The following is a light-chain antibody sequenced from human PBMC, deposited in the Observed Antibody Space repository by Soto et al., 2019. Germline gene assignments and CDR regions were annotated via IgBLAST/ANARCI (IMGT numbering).Light chain of an antibody. J-gene: IGKJ1*01. CDR1: QSVSSY. V-gene: IGKV3-11*01. Sequence: EIVLTQSPATLSLSPGERATLSCRASQSVSSYLAWYQQKPGQAPRLLIYEASNRATGTPARFSGSGSGTDFTLTISSLEPEDFAVYYCQHRKTFGQGTKVDIK. CDR3: QHRKT. CDR2: EAS.